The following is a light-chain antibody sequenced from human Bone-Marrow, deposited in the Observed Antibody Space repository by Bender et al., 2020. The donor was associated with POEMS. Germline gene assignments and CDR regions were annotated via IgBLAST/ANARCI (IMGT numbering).Light chain of an antibody. J-gene: IGLJ3*02. CDR2: DDN. Sequence: QSVLTQPPSVSAAPGQKATISCSGGSSNIGNNYVSWYQQLPGTAPKLLIYDDNKRPSGIPDRFSGSKSGTSATLGITGLQTGDEADYYCGTWDSSLSAGVFGGGTKLTVL. V-gene: IGLV1-51*01. CDR1: SSNIGNNY. CDR3: GTWDSSLSAGV.